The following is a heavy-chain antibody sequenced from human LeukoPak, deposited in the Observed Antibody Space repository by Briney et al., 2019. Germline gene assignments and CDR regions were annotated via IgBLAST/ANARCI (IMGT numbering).Heavy chain of an antibody. V-gene: IGHV3-23*01. D-gene: IGHD2-2*01. Sequence: GGSLRLSCAASGFTFSSYAMSWVRQAPGKGLEWVSAISGSGGSTYYADSVKGRFTISRDNSKNTLYLQMNSLRAEDTAVYYCARESSCDTTSCLAPTDWFDPWGQGTLVTVSS. CDR1: GFTFSSYA. J-gene: IGHJ5*02. CDR2: ISGSGGST. CDR3: ARESSCDTTSCLAPTDWFDP.